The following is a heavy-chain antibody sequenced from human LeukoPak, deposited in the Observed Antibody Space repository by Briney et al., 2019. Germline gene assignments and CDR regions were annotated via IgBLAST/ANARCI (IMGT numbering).Heavy chain of an antibody. CDR3: ARDAYYYDSSGSWFDY. CDR2: IYTSGST. CDR1: GGSIGSYY. Sequence: SETLSLTCTVSGGSIGSYYWSWLRQPAGKGLEWIGRIYTSGSTNYNPSLKSRVTMSVDTSKNQFSLKLSSVTAADTAVYYCARDAYYYDSSGSWFDYWGQGTLVTVSS. D-gene: IGHD3-22*01. V-gene: IGHV4-4*07. J-gene: IGHJ4*02.